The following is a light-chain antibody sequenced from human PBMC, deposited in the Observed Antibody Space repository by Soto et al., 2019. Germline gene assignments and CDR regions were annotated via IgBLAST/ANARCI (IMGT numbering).Light chain of an antibody. CDR1: SSEVGGYNY. J-gene: IGLJ1*01. CDR2: DVS. CDR3: LSYTTSSTYV. V-gene: IGLV2-14*01. Sequence: QSALTQPASVSGSPGQSITISCTGTSSEVGGYNYVSWYQQHPGKAPRLMIYDVSGRPSGVSHRFSGSKSGNTASLTISGLQAEDEADYYCLSYTTSSTYVFGTGTKVTVL.